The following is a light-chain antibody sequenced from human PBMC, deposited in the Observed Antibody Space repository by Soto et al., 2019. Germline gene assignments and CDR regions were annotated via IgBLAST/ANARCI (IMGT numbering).Light chain of an antibody. CDR1: QSINSW. CDR3: HQYHNFPRT. CDR2: KAS. J-gene: IGKJ1*01. Sequence: DIQLTQSPSTLSASVGDTVTITCRASQSINSWLAWYQQKPGQAPNLLIYKASTLESGVPSRFSGSGSGTEFTPTVSSLQPDDFATYYCHQYHNFPRTFGQGTKVEI. V-gene: IGKV1-5*03.